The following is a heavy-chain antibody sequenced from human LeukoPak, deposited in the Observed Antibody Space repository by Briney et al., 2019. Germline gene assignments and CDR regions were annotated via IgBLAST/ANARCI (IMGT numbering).Heavy chain of an antibody. CDR1: GFIFSDYY. J-gene: IGHJ4*02. V-gene: IGHV3-11*01. D-gene: IGHD6-13*01. Sequence: GGSLRLSCAASGFIFSDYYMSWIRQAPGKGLEWVSYISSSGSTIYYADSVKGRFTISRDNAKNSLYLQMNSLRAEDTAVYYCASSGIAALPGYFGYWGQGTLVTVSS. CDR3: ASSGIAALPGYFGY. CDR2: ISSSGSTI.